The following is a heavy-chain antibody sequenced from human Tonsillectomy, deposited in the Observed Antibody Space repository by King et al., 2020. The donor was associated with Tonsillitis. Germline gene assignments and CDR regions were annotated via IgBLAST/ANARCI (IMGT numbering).Heavy chain of an antibody. CDR1: GGSITSSSYY. V-gene: IGHV4-39*07. Sequence: QLQESGPGLVKPSETLSLSCTVSGGSITSSSYYWGWIRQPPGRGLEWIGSLYYSGSTYYNPSLKSRVTISLDTSKNQSSLNLSSVTAADTAVYYCARDGYNYVFDHWGQGTLVTVSS. D-gene: IGHD5-24*01. J-gene: IGHJ4*02. CDR3: ARDGYNYVFDH. CDR2: LYYSGST.